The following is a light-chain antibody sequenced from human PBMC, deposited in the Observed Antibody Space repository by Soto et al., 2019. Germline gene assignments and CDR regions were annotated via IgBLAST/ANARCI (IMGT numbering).Light chain of an antibody. J-gene: IGLJ1*01. CDR1: SSDVGGYNY. V-gene: IGLV2-8*01. Sequence: QSALTQPHSASGSPGQSVTISCTGTSSDVGGYNYVSWYQQHPGKAPKLMIYEVSKRPSGVPDRFSGSKSGNTASLTVSGLQAEDEADYYCSSYAGSNIYVFGNGTKLTVL. CDR3: SSYAGSNIYV. CDR2: EVS.